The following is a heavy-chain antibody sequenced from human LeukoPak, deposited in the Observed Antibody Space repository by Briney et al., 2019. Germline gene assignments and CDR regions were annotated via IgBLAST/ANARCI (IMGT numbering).Heavy chain of an antibody. J-gene: IGHJ3*02. D-gene: IGHD6-13*01. CDR1: GFTFSSYG. Sequence: PPGGSLRLSCAAPGFTFSSYGMHWVRQAPGKGLEWVAFIRYDGSNKYYADSVKGRFTISRDNSKNTLYLQMNSLRAEDTAVYYCAKFWIDTPYSSSWYGATDAFDIWGQGTMVTVSS. CDR3: AKFWIDTPYSSSWYGATDAFDI. V-gene: IGHV3-30*02. CDR2: IRYDGSNK.